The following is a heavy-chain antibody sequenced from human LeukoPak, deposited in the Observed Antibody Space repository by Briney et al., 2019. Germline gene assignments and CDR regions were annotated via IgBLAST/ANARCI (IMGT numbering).Heavy chain of an antibody. D-gene: IGHD6-19*01. CDR3: AKGGSGWYPAFDY. J-gene: IGHJ4*02. Sequence: GGSLRLSCAASGFTFSNNWMHWVRQAPGKGLVWVSQINSDGSSTYYADSVKGRFTISRDNSKNTLFLQMNSLRAEDTAVYYCAKGGSGWYPAFDYWGQGTLVTVSS. CDR2: INSDGSST. CDR1: GFTFSNNW. V-gene: IGHV3-74*01.